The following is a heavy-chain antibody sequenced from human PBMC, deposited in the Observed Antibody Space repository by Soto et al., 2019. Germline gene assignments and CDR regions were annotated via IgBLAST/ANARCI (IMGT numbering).Heavy chain of an antibody. Sequence: QVQLVESGGGVVQPGRSLRLSCAASGFTFSSYGMHWVRQAPGKGLVWVAVISYDGSNKYYADSVKGRFTISRDNSKNTLYLQMNSLRSEDTAVYYCVKGWAHFDYWGQGTLVTVSS. CDR2: ISYDGSNK. V-gene: IGHV3-30*18. CDR1: GFTFSSYG. CDR3: VKGWAHFDY. J-gene: IGHJ4*02.